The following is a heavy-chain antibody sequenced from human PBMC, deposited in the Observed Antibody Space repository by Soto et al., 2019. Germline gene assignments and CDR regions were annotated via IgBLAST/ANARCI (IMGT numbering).Heavy chain of an antibody. V-gene: IGHV4-34*01. D-gene: IGHD3-3*01. CDR3: ARRGSGSIRLPNWFDP. CDR2: INHSGST. J-gene: IGHJ5*02. Sequence: PSETLSLTCAVYGGSFSGYYWSWIRQPPGKGLEWIGEINHSGSTNYNPSLKSRVTISVDTSKNQFSLKLSSVTAADTAVYYCARRGSGSIRLPNWFDPWGQGTLVTV. CDR1: GGSFSGYY.